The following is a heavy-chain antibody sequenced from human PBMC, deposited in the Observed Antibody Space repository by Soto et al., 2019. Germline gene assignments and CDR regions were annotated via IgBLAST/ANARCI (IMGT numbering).Heavy chain of an antibody. Sequence: QVQLQESGPGLVKPSETLSLTCTVSGGSIDSYYWTWIRQPPGKGLEWIGYVYYTGTTTYSPSLKSRVTISVDTSMNQISLKLRSVTAADTAFYYCARLGGYYQSLDTWGQGTLVTVSS. J-gene: IGHJ5*02. CDR3: ARLGGYYQSLDT. CDR1: GGSIDSYY. V-gene: IGHV4-59*08. CDR2: VYYTGTT. D-gene: IGHD3-22*01.